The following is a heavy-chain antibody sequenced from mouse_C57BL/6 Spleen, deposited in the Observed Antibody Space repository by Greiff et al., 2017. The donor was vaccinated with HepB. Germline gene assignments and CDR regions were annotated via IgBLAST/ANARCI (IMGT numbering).Heavy chain of an antibody. V-gene: IGHV1-54*01. CDR2: INPGSGGT. CDR3: ARGGYNSNYAMDY. Sequence: VKLQESGAELVRPGTSVKVSCKASGYAFTNYLIEWVKQRPGQGLEWIGVINPGSGGTNYNEKFKGKATLTADKSSSTAYMQLSSLTSEDSAVYFCARGGYNSNYAMDYWGQGTSVTVSS. CDR1: GYAFTNYL. D-gene: IGHD1-3*01. J-gene: IGHJ4*01.